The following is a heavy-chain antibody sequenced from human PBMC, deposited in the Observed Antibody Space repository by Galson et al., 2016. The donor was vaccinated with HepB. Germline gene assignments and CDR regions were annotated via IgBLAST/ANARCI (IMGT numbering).Heavy chain of an antibody. D-gene: IGHD2-21*01. V-gene: IGHV1-3*01. CDR1: GYTFKSYA. J-gene: IGHJ6*01. Sequence: SVKVSCKASGYTFKSYAIHWVRQAPGQSLEWMGWINAGNGNTKYSQTFQDRVTITRDTSASTAYMDLSSLRSEDTAVYYCARDVVVLPVRPYGLDVWGPGTTVTVSS. CDR2: INAGNGNT. CDR3: ARDVVVLPVRPYGLDV.